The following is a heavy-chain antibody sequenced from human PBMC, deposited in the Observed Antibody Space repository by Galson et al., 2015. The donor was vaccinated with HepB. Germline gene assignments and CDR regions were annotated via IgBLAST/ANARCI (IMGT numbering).Heavy chain of an antibody. CDR1: GGTFSSYA. CDR3: ARAVGAQFDWLPQGAFDI. V-gene: IGHV1-69*13. D-gene: IGHD3-9*01. J-gene: IGHJ3*02. Sequence: SVKVSCKASGGTFSSYAISWVRQAPGQGLEWMGGIIPIFGTANYAQKFQGRVTITADESTSTAYMELSSLRSEDTAVYYCARAVGAQFDWLPQGAFDIWGQGTMVTVSS. CDR2: IIPIFGTA.